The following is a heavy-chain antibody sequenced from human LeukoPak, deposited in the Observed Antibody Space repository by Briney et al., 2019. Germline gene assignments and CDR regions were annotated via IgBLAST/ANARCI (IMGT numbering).Heavy chain of an antibody. D-gene: IGHD6-19*01. J-gene: IGHJ4*02. Sequence: SSETLSLTCTVYGGSINSNYWTWIRQPPGKGLEWIGYIHYGGSTNYNPSLKSRVTISVDTSKNQFSLSLSSVTAADTAVYYCARATSYTGHLGWWGQGTLVTVSS. CDR3: ARATSYTGHLGW. V-gene: IGHV4-59*08. CDR2: IHYGGST. CDR1: GGSINSNY.